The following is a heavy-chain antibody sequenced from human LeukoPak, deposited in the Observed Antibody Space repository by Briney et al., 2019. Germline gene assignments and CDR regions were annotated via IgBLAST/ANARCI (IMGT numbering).Heavy chain of an antibody. D-gene: IGHD5-24*01. Sequence: GGSLSLSCAAPGFTFSSYGMHWVRQAPGKGLEWVAFIRYDGSNKYYADSVKGRFTISRDNSKNTLYLQMNSLRAEDTAVYYCAKDAEMATMYFDYWGQGTLVTVSS. CDR2: IRYDGSNK. J-gene: IGHJ4*02. CDR1: GFTFSSYG. CDR3: AKDAEMATMYFDY. V-gene: IGHV3-30*02.